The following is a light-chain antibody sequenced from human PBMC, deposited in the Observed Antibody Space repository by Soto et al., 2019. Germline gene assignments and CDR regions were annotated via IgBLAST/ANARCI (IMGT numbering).Light chain of an antibody. J-gene: IGKJ1*01. V-gene: IGKV1-17*01. CDR3: LQHSTYPLT. CDR1: QGIRND. CDR2: AAS. Sequence: DIQMTQFPSSLSASVGDRVTITCRASQGIRNDLGWYQQKPGKAPKRLIYAASSLQSGVASMFSGSGSGTEFSLAISSLKPEDSATFYCLQHSTYPLTFGQGTKVEIK.